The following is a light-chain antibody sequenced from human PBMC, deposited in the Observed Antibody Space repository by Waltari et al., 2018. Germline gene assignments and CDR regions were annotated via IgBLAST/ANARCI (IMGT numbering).Light chain of an antibody. CDR1: QSLLHTNGYNY. J-gene: IGKJ1*01. V-gene: IGKV2-28*01. Sequence: DIVVTQSPLSLPVTPGEPASISCRSSQSLLHTNGYNYLDWYLQKPGQSQQLMIYFGSNRASGVPDRFSGSGSGTVFTLKISRVEAEDVGVYYCMQSLRALWTFGQGTKVEIK. CDR3: MQSLRALWT. CDR2: FGS.